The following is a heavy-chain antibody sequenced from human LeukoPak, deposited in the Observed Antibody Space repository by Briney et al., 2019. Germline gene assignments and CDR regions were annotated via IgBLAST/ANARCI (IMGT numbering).Heavy chain of an antibody. J-gene: IGHJ4*02. CDR2: ISDTSTTI. Sequence: GGSLRLSCSASGFTFSDFSMNWVRQAPGKGLEWISYISDTSTTIYYADSLKGRFTISRDNAKNSLYLQLSSLTVDDTAVYYCARGPSSYSPWGFDFWGQGTLVTVSS. V-gene: IGHV3-48*01. D-gene: IGHD2-2*01. CDR1: GFTFSDFS. CDR3: ARGPSSYSPWGFDF.